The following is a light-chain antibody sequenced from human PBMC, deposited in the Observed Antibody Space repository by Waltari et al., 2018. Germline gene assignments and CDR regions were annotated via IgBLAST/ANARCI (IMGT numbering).Light chain of an antibody. CDR1: QSVLYSSNNKNY. Sequence: DIVMTQSPDSLAVSLGERATINCKSSQSVLYSSNNKNYLAWYQQKPGQPPKLLIYWASTRESGVPDRFSGSGSGTDSTLTISSLQAEDVAVYYCQQYYSTSETFGQGTKLEIK. CDR2: WAS. CDR3: QQYYSTSET. V-gene: IGKV4-1*01. J-gene: IGKJ2*01.